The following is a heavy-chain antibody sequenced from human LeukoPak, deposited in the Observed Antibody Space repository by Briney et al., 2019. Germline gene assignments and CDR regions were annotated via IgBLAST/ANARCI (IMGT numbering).Heavy chain of an antibody. CDR2: INSDGSST. Sequence: GGSLRLSCAASGFTFSSYWMHWVRHAPGKGLVWVSCINSDGSSTRYADSVKGRFTISRDNAKNTLYLQMNSLRAEDTAAYYCARDWRYSNYVAANWFDPWGQGTLVTVSS. J-gene: IGHJ5*02. CDR3: ARDWRYSNYVAANWFDP. CDR1: GFTFSSYW. D-gene: IGHD4-11*01. V-gene: IGHV3-74*01.